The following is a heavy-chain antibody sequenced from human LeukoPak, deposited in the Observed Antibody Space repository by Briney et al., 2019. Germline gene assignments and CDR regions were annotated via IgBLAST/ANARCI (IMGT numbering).Heavy chain of an antibody. V-gene: IGHV4-59*01. CDR3: ASYNWNDVEDY. Sequence: SETLSLTCTVSGGSISSYYWSWIRQPPGKGLEWIGYIYYSGSTNYNPSLKSRVTISVDTSKNQFSLKLGSVTAADTAVYYCASYNWNDVEDYWGQGTLVTVSS. CDR2: IYYSGST. D-gene: IGHD1-20*01. J-gene: IGHJ4*02. CDR1: GGSISSYY.